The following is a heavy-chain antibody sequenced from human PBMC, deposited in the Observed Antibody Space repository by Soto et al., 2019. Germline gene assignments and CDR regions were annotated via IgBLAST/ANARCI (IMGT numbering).Heavy chain of an antibody. CDR2: LGVSDDR. J-gene: IGHJ4*02. CDR3: ARLTGIPESAPLEEDN. CDR1: GFTLSRYT. V-gene: IGHV3-21*06. Sequence: LRLSCAGSGFTLSRYTRNWVRQAQEKGLEWVSSLGVSDDRFYADSVKGRFTISRDNAKNTLYLEMHGLRGEDTAVYYCARLTGIPESAPLEEDNWGQGTLVTGSS. D-gene: IGHD1-1*01.